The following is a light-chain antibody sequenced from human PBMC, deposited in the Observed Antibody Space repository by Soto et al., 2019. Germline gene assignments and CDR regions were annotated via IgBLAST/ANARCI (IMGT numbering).Light chain of an antibody. CDR3: QQYNNWPFT. CDR2: GAS. V-gene: IGKV3-15*01. CDR1: QSISSN. Sequence: EIVMTQSPATLSVSPGERATLSCRASQSISSNLAWYQQKPGQAPRLLIYGASTRVTGIPATFSGSGSGTEFTLTISSLQSEDFAVYYCQQYNNWPFTFGPGTKVDIK. J-gene: IGKJ3*01.